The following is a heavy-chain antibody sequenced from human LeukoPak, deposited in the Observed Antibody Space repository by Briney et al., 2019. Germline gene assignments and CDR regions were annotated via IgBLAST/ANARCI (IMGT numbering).Heavy chain of an antibody. CDR2: INPNSGGT. CDR1: GYTFTGYY. V-gene: IGHV1-2*02. CDR3: AREAYDSGSFRTDYYYMDV. Sequence: ASVKVSCKASGYTFTGYYMHWVRQAPGQGLEWMGWINPNSGGTNYAQRFQGRVTMTRDTSISTAYMELSRLRSDDTAVYYCAREAYDSGSFRTDYYYMDVWGKGTTVTISS. D-gene: IGHD3-10*01. J-gene: IGHJ6*03.